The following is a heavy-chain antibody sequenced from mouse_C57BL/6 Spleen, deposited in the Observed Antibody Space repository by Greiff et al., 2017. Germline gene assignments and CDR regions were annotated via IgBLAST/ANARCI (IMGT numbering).Heavy chain of an antibody. D-gene: IGHD2-4*01. V-gene: IGHV3-6*01. Sequence: DVKLQESGPGLVKPSQSLSLTCSVTGYSITSGYYWNWIRQFPGNKLEWMGYISYDGSNNYNPSLKNRISITRDTSKNQFFLKLNSVTTEDTATYYCASFDYEGIWFAYWGQGTLVTVSA. CDR2: ISYDGSN. CDR3: ASFDYEGIWFAY. J-gene: IGHJ3*01. CDR1: GYSITSGYY.